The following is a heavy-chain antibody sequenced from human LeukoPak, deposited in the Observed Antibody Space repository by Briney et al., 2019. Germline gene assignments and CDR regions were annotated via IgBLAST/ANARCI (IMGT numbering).Heavy chain of an antibody. Sequence: GRSLRLSCAASGFTFSSYGMHWVRQAPGKGLEWVAVISYDGSNKYYADSVKGRFTISRDNSKNTLFLQMDSLRAEDTAVYYCATVADFGDYYFDYWGQGTLVTVSS. CDR3: ATVADFGDYYFDY. J-gene: IGHJ4*02. V-gene: IGHV3-30*03. CDR2: ISYDGSNK. CDR1: GFTFSSYG. D-gene: IGHD4-17*01.